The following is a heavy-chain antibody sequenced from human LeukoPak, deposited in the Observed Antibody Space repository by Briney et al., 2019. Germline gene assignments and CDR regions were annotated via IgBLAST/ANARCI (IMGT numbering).Heavy chain of an antibody. J-gene: IGHJ5*02. Sequence: SETLSLTCTVSGYSISSGHYWGWIRQPPGKGLEWIGSIYHSGSTYYNPSLKSRVTISVDTSKNQFSLKLSSVTAADTAVYYCARDPKGTTRWFDPWGQGTLVTVSS. CDR2: IYHSGST. V-gene: IGHV4-38-2*02. CDR1: GYSISSGHY. CDR3: ARDPKGTTRWFDP. D-gene: IGHD2/OR15-2a*01.